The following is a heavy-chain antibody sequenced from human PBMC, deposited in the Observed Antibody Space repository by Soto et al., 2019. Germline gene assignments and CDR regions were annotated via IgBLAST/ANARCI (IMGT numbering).Heavy chain of an antibody. Sequence: TLSLTCTVSVGSISSDGFYWTWILQRPGKGLEWIGFIYYSGTTYYNPSLKSRLTISVDTSKNQFSLRLTSATAADTAVYYCARDRLRAVTTADGMDVWGQGTTVTVSS. CDR1: VGSISSDGFY. V-gene: IGHV4-31*02. J-gene: IGHJ6*02. CDR3: ARDRLRAVTTADGMDV. CDR2: IYYSGTT. D-gene: IGHD4-17*01.